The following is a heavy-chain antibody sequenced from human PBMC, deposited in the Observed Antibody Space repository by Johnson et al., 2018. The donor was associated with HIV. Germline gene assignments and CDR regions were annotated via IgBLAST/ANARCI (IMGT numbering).Heavy chain of an antibody. CDR3: AKDGDVYGYSSSNDI. V-gene: IGHV3-33*06. D-gene: IGHD6-13*01. J-gene: IGHJ3*02. CDR1: RFTFSNAW. CDR2: IWYDGYNK. Sequence: QVQVVESGGGLVKPGGSLRLSCAASRFTFSNAWMSWVRQAPGKGLEWVAVIWYDGYNKYYADSVKGRFTISRENSKNTLYLQMNSLRAVDTAVYYCAKDGDVYGYSSSNDIWGQGTMVTVSS.